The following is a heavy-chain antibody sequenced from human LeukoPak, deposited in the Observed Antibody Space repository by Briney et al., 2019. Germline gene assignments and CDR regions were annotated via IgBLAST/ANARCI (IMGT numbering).Heavy chain of an antibody. V-gene: IGHV1-2*02. CDR3: ARDLSGGWELLRTVGYYYYYYMDV. CDR1: GYTFTGYY. J-gene: IGHJ6*03. Sequence: GASVKVSCKASGYTFTGYYMHWVRQAPGQGLEWMGWINPNSGGTNYAQKLQGRVTMTTDASTSTAYMELRSLRSDDTAVYYCARDLSGGWELLRTVGYYYYYYMDVWGKGTTVTVSS. CDR2: INPNSGGT. D-gene: IGHD1-26*01.